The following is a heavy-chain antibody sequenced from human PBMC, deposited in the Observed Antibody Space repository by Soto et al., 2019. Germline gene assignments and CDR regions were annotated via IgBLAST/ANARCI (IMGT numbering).Heavy chain of an antibody. CDR2: ISGSGGST. CDR3: ASRPSSGSYSYAFDI. J-gene: IGHJ3*02. D-gene: IGHD1-26*01. CDR1: GFTFSSYA. V-gene: IGHV3-23*01. Sequence: GGSLRLSCAASGFTFSSYAMSWVRQAPGKGLEWVSAISGSGGSTYYADSVKGRFTISRDNSKNTLYLQMNSLGAEDTAVYYCASRPSSGSYSYAFDIWGQGTMVTVSS.